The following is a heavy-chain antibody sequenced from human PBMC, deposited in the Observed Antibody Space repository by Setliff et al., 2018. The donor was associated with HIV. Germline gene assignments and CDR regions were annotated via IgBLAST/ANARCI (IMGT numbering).Heavy chain of an antibody. D-gene: IGHD1-26*01. CDR3: AGGRADAWEVLDS. CDR1: GGSINYYY. J-gene: IGHJ4*02. Sequence: SETLSLTCTVSGGSINYYYWNWIRQPAGKGLEWLGRIHSNGNTNFNPSLKSRINMSVDMSKNQVSMKLTSVTAADTALYYCAGGRADAWEVLDSWGQGTLVTVSS. CDR2: IHSNGNT. V-gene: IGHV4-4*07.